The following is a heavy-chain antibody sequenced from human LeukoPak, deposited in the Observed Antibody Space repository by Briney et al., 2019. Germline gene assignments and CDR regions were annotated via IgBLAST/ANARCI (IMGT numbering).Heavy chain of an antibody. CDR2: ISAYNGNT. D-gene: IGHD3-3*01. CDR3: ARGRYDFWSGYQGDAFDI. J-gene: IGHJ3*02. CDR1: GYTFTSYG. Sequence: ASVTVSCKASGYTFTSYGISWERQAPGQGLEWMGWISAYNGNTNYAQKLQGRVTMTTDTSTSTAYMELRSLRSDDTAVYYCARGRYDFWSGYQGDAFDIWGQGTMVTVSP. V-gene: IGHV1-18*01.